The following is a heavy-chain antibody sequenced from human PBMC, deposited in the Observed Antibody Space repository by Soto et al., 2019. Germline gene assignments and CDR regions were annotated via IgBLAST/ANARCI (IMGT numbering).Heavy chain of an antibody. CDR1: GFAFSGYS. CDR2: ITGSGSKT. J-gene: IGHJ6*02. CDR3: ARGGWNYDCLDA. D-gene: IGHD3-3*01. V-gene: IGHV3-48*02. Sequence: GGSLRLSCEASGFAFSGYSMNWVRQAPGKGLEWISCITGSGSKTYYADSVKGRFTISRDNAMNSLYLQMNSLKDDDTAVYYCARGGWNYDCLDAWGQGTTVTVSS.